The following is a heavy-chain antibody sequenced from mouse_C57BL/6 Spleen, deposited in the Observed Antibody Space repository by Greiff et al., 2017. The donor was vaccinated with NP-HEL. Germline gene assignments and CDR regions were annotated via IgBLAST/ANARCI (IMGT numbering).Heavy chain of an antibody. Sequence: VQLQQPGAELVKPGASVKVSCKASGYTFTSYWMHWVKPRPGQGLEWIGRIHPSDSDTNYNQKFKGKATLTVDKSSSTAYMQLSSLTSEDSAVYYCAIPLDSSGYYFDYWGQGTTLTVSS. D-gene: IGHD3-2*02. V-gene: IGHV1-74*01. CDR3: AIPLDSSGYYFDY. CDR1: GYTFTSYW. CDR2: IHPSDSDT. J-gene: IGHJ2*01.